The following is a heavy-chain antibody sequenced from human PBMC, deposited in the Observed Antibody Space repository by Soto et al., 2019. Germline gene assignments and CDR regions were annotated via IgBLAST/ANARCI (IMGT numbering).Heavy chain of an antibody. Sequence: SETLSLTCTVSVGSVSSGSYYWSWIRQPPGKGLEWIGYIYYSGSTNYNPSLKSRVTISVDTSKNQFSLKLSSVTAADTAVYYCARDRGGYSYGFFDYYYGMDVWGQGTTVT. CDR2: IYYSGST. CDR1: VGSVSSGSYY. CDR3: ARDRGGYSYGFFDYYYGMDV. J-gene: IGHJ6*02. D-gene: IGHD5-18*01. V-gene: IGHV4-61*01.